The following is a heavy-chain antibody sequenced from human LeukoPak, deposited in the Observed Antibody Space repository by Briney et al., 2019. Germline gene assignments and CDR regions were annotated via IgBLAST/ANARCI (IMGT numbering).Heavy chain of an antibody. CDR1: GYTFTSYY. J-gene: IGHJ4*02. D-gene: IGHD5-24*01. Sequence: ASVKVSCKASGYTFTSYYMHWVRQAPGQGLEWMGIINPSGGSTSYPQKFQGRVTMTRDTSTSTVYTELSSLRSEDTAVYYCARAIRDGYNPRDCDYWGPGTLVTVSS. CDR2: INPSGGST. CDR3: ARAIRDGYNPRDCDY. V-gene: IGHV1-46*01.